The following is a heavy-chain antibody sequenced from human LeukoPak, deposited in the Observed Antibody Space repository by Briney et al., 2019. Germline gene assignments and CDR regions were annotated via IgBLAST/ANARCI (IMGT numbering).Heavy chain of an antibody. CDR3: ARVGSPYYFDY. D-gene: IGHD6-13*01. V-gene: IGHV4-59*01. CDR2: IYHSGST. Sequence: SETLSLTCTVSGGPISSYYWSWIRQPPGKGLEWIGYIYHSGSTNYNPSLKSRVTISADTSKNQFSLKVSSVTAADTAMYYCARVGSPYYFDYWGQGTLVTVSS. CDR1: GGPISSYY. J-gene: IGHJ4*02.